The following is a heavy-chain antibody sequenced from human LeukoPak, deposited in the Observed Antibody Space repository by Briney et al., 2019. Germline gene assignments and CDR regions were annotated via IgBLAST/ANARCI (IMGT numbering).Heavy chain of an antibody. D-gene: IGHD3-22*01. V-gene: IGHV3-23*01. CDR2: VSGSAGRT. CDR3: AKDAYRYYDSSDYYRPYYFDY. CDR1: GFTFTSYP. J-gene: IGHJ4*01. Sequence: GGSLRLSCSASGFTFTSYPMTCVRQAPGKGLEWVSSVSGSAGRTYYADSVKGRFTISRDNSKNTLYLQMNSLRAEDTAVYYCAKDAYRYYDSSDYYRPYYFDYWGQGTRVTVSS.